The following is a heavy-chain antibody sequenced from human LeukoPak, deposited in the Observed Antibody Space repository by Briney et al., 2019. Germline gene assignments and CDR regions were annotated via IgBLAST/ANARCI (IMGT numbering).Heavy chain of an antibody. D-gene: IGHD2-15*01. J-gene: IGHJ4*02. Sequence: GGSLRLSCEVSGFSVSGNYISWVRQAPGKGLQWVALIHGNGMTDYADSVRGRFTILRDMSKNTVFLQMTSLRAEDTAVYYCARWVGAAGFDYWGQGTLVTVSS. CDR3: ARWVGAAGFDY. CDR1: GFSVSGNY. V-gene: IGHV3-66*01. CDR2: IHGNGMT.